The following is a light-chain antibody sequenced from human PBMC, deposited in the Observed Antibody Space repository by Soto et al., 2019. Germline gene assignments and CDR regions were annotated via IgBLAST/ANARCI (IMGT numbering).Light chain of an antibody. J-gene: IGLJ3*02. CDR2: DAS. V-gene: IGLV2-11*01. Sequence: QSVLTQPRSVSGSPGQSVTISCTGNTGDVGAYNFVSWYQLHPGKAPKLMIYDASKRPSGVPDRFSASKSGNTASLTISGLQAEDEADYYCCSYAGSFTWVFGGGTKLTVL. CDR1: TGDVGAYNF. CDR3: CSYAGSFTWV.